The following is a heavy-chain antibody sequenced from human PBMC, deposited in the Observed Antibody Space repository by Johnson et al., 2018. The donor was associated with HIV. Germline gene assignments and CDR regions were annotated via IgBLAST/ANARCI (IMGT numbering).Heavy chain of an antibody. Sequence: QVQLVESGGGVVQPGTSLRLSCAASGFTFTSFAMHWVRQAPGKGLEWVGFISYDGSNKYFTDSVRGRFTISRDNAKNTLYLQMNSLRADDTAVYYCAREGPSERAGFDIWGQGTMVTVSS. CDR1: GFTFTSFA. J-gene: IGHJ3*02. CDR3: AREGPSERAGFDI. V-gene: IGHV3-30-3*01. CDR2: ISYDGSNK.